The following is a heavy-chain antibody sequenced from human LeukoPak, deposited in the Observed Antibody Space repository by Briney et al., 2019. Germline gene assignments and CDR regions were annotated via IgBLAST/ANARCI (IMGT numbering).Heavy chain of an antibody. Sequence: SETLSLTCAVYGGSFSGYYWGWIRQPPGKGLEWIGSIYHSGSTYYNPSLKSRVTISVDTSKNQFSLKLSSVTAADTAVYYCAGTKGNYDSSGYAYYYYYYMDVWGKGTTVTVSS. CDR3: AGTKGNYDSSGYAYYYYYYMDV. V-gene: IGHV4-38-2*01. J-gene: IGHJ6*03. CDR2: IYHSGST. D-gene: IGHD3-22*01. CDR1: GGSFSGYY.